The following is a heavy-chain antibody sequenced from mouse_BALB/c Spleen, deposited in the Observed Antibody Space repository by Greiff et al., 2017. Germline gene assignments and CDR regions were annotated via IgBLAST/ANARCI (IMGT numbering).Heavy chain of an antibody. CDR3: ARDRYGAMDY. CDR2: ISYSGST. Sequence: VQLKESGPGLVKPSQSLSLTCTVTGYSITSDYAWNWIRQFPGNKLEWMGYISYSGSTSYNPSLKSRISITRDTSKNQFFLQLNSVTTEDTATYYCARDRYGAMDYWGQGTSVTVSS. J-gene: IGHJ4*01. D-gene: IGHD2-14*01. CDR1: GYSITSDYA. V-gene: IGHV3-2*02.